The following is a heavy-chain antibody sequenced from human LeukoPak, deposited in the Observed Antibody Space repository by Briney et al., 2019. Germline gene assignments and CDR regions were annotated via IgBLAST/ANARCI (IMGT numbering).Heavy chain of an antibody. D-gene: IGHD2-21*02. Sequence: GGSLRLSCSASGLTFTKYYMNWVRQAPGKGLEWVSGINWNGGSTGYADSVEGRFTISRDNAKNSQYLQMNSLRVEDTALYYCARAQTYGDSRLLLDYWGQGTLVTVSS. CDR2: INWNGGST. CDR1: GLTFTKYY. V-gene: IGHV3-20*04. J-gene: IGHJ4*02. CDR3: ARAQTYGDSRLLLDY.